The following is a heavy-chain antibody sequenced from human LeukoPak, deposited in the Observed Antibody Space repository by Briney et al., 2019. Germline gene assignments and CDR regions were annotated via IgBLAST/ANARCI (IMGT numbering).Heavy chain of an antibody. D-gene: IGHD3-10*01. CDR2: ISPYNGNT. CDR3: ARVGGDLPYYYYYMDV. CDR1: GYTFPNYG. J-gene: IGHJ6*03. V-gene: IGHV1-18*01. Sequence: ASVKVSCKASGYTFPNYGVTWVRQAPGQGLEWMGWISPYNGNTNYAQKLQGRVTMTTDTSTSTAYMELRSLRSDDTAVYYCARVGGDLPYYYYYMDVWGKGTTVTVSS.